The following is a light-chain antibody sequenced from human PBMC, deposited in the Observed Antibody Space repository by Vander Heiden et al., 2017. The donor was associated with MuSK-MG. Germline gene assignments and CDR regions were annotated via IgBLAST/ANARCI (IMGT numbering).Light chain of an antibody. J-gene: IGKJ1*01. CDR1: QRVSSN. CDR2: GAS. CDR3: QQYNNWPPWT. Sequence: EIVMTQSPATLSVSPGERAPLSCRASQRVSSNLAWYQQKPGQAPRLLIYGASTRATGIPARFSGSGSGTEFTLTISSLQSEDFAVYYCQQYNNWPPWTFGQGTKVEIK. V-gene: IGKV3-15*01.